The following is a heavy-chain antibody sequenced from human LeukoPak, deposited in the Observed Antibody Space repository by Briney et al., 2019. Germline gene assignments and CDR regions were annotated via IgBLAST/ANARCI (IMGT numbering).Heavy chain of an antibody. CDR2: ISYDGSNK. D-gene: IGHD5-18*01. J-gene: IGHJ4*02. V-gene: IGHV3-30-3*01. Sequence: PGGSLRLSCAASGFTFSSYAMHWVRQAPGKGLEWVAVISYDGSNKYYADSVKGRFTISRDNSKNTLYLQMNSLRAEDTAVYYRARDQRQLWLRGYFDYWGQGTLVTVSS. CDR3: ARDQRQLWLRGYFDY. CDR1: GFTFSSYA.